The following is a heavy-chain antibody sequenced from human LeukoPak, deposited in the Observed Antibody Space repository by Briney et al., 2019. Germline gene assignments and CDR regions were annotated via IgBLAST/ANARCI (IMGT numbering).Heavy chain of an antibody. J-gene: IGHJ5*02. CDR3: ARRGYYGSRGWFDH. CDR1: VGSLSKYF. Sequence: SETLSLTCTLCVGSLSKYFWSWLPHPPGEGLECIGYIYYSESTNYNPSLKRRVTVSVDTSKNQFSLQLSSVTAADTAVYYCARRGYYGSRGWFDHWGQGTLVTVSS. CDR2: IYYSEST. D-gene: IGHD3-22*01. V-gene: IGHV4-59*08.